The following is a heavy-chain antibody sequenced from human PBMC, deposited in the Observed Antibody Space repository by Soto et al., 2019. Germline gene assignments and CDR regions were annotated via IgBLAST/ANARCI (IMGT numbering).Heavy chain of an antibody. CDR1: GTYYTGSHFY. CDR2: IAYSGDT. Sequence: PSETLSLPCSVCGTYYTGSHFYWFWLRKPPGKGLEWIGYIAYSGDTYYNPSLRSRVTISADRSENKFSLTLKSVTAADTAVYFCARDFERSAIGPWGQGTSVTVSS. J-gene: IGHJ5*02. D-gene: IGHD3-9*01. CDR3: ARDFERSAIGP. V-gene: IGHV4-61*05.